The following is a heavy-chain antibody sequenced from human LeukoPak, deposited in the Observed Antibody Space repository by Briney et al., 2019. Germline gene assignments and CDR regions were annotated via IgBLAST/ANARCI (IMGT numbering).Heavy chain of an antibody. CDR2: ISGSGGST. D-gene: IGHD1-26*01. CDR1: GFTFSSYA. J-gene: IGHJ5*02. V-gene: IGHV3-23*01. CDR3: AKDLYRVGATGTWFDP. Sequence: PGGPLRLSCAASGFTFSSYAMSWVRQAPGKGLEWVSAISGSGGSTYYADSVKGRFTISRDNSKNTLYLQMNSLRAEDTAVYYCAKDLYRVGATGTWFDPWGQGTLVTVSS.